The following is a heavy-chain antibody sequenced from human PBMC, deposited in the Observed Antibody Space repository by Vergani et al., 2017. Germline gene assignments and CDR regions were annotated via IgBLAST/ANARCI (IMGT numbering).Heavy chain of an antibody. D-gene: IGHD2-2*01. CDR3: ARDFIGGIVVVPAAKGWFDP. CDR1: GGTFSSYA. V-gene: IGHV1-69*05. Sequence: QVQLVQSGAEVKKPGSSVKVSCKASGGTFSSYAISWVRQAPGQGLEWMGGIIPIFGTANYAQKFQGRVTMTRDTSTSTVYMELSSLRSEDTAVYYCARDFIGGIVVVPAAKGWFDPWGQGTLVTVSS. CDR2: IIPIFGTA. J-gene: IGHJ5*02.